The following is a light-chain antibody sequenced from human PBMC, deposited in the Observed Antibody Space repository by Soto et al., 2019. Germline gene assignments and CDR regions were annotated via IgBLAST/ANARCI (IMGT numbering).Light chain of an antibody. J-gene: IGLJ3*02. V-gene: IGLV2-23*01. CDR2: EGS. CDR3: CSYAGRSTLV. CDR1: SSDVGSYNL. Sequence: QSALTQPASVSGSPGQSITISCTGSSSDVGSYNLVSWHQQYPGKAPKLMIYEGSKRPSGVSNRFSGSKSGTASLTISGLQAEDEADYYCCSYAGRSTLVFGGGTKVTVL.